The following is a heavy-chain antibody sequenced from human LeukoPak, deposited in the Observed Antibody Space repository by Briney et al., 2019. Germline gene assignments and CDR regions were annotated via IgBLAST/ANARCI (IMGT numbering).Heavy chain of an antibody. CDR1: GCTISSYC. CDR3: ARENTGTNAFDI. D-gene: IGHD1-7*01. J-gene: IGHJ3*02. V-gene: IGHV4-59*01. Sequence: SSETLCLTCTASGCTISSYCWNWIRQPPGKGLECIGYICSSWITNYNPSLKSRVTISVVSSKNQFSLKLTSVTAADTAVYYCARENTGTNAFDIWGQGTMVTVSS. CDR2: ICSSWIT.